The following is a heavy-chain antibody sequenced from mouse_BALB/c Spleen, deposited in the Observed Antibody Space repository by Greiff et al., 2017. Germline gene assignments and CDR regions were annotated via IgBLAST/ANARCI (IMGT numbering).Heavy chain of an antibody. CDR2: IWAGGST. Sequence: VQGVESGPGLVAPSQSLSITCTVSGFSLTSYGVHWVRQPPGKGLEWLGVIWAGGSTNYNSALMSRLSISKDNSKSQVFLKMNSLQTDDTAMYYCARGSGLNYAMDYWGQGTSVTVSS. CDR3: ARGSGLNYAMDY. J-gene: IGHJ4*01. D-gene: IGHD3-1*01. V-gene: IGHV2-9*02. CDR1: GFSLTSYG.